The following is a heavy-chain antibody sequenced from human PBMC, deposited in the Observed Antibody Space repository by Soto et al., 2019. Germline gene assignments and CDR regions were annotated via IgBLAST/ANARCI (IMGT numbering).Heavy chain of an antibody. CDR1: GVTIRGYY. Sequence: WATLSLTCNVSGVTIRGYYWNWIRQPPGETLEWIGSIYYTGGTNYNPSLKSRVTMSRDNAKNSPYLQMDSLRAEDTAVYYCARDSGYGSGASVNHYLDYWGHGTLVTVSS. CDR3: ARDSGYGSGASVNHYLDY. D-gene: IGHD3-10*01. CDR2: IYYTGGT. V-gene: IGHV4-59*12. J-gene: IGHJ4*01.